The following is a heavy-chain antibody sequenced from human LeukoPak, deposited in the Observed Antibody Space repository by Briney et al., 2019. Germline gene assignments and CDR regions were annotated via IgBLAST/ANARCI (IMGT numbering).Heavy chain of an antibody. Sequence: AASVKVSCKASGGTFSSYAISWVRQAPGQGLEWMGRIIPIFGTANYAQKFQGRVTITTDESTSTAYMELSSLRSEDTAVYYCARLRLGELSAFDYWGQGTLVTVSS. CDR1: GGTFSSYA. V-gene: IGHV1-69*05. CDR2: IIPIFGTA. D-gene: IGHD3-16*02. CDR3: ARLRLGELSAFDY. J-gene: IGHJ4*02.